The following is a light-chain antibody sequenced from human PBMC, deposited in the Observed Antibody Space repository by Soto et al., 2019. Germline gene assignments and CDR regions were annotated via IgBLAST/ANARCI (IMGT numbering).Light chain of an antibody. CDR3: ISFAGSHYV. CDR1: SSNVGGYEY. V-gene: IGLV2-8*01. Sequence: QSVLTQPPSATGPPGKSVTISCPGTSSNVGGYEYVSCYQQHPGKAPKLIIYEVLKRPSGVPDRFSGSKSANTASLTVSGLQAEDEVDYYRISFAGSHYVFVTGTKVTVL. CDR2: EVL. J-gene: IGLJ1*01.